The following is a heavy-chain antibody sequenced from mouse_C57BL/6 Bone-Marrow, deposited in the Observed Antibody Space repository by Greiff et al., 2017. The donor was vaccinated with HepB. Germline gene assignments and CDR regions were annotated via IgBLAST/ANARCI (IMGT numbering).Heavy chain of an antibody. D-gene: IGHD2-4*01. J-gene: IGHJ4*01. CDR1: GFTFSSYA. CDR3: ARAMITPYYAMDY. CDR2: ISDGGSYT. V-gene: IGHV5-4*03. Sequence: EVKLVESGGGLVKPGGSLKLSCAASGFTFSSYAMSWVRQTPEKRLEWVATISDGGSYTYYPDNVKGRFTISRDNAKNNLYLQMSHLKSEDTAMYYCARAMITPYYAMDYWGQGTSVTVSS.